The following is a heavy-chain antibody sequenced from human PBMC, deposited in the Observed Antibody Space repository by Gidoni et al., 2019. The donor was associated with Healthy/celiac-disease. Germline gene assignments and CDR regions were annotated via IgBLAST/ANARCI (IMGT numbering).Heavy chain of an antibody. CDR3: ARDTNCTGGVCYTKDQFDY. V-gene: IGHV3-7*01. J-gene: IGHJ4*02. D-gene: IGHD2-8*02. CDR2: IKQDGSEN. CDR1: GFTFSRCW. Sequence: EVQLVESGGGLVQPGGSLRLSCAASGFTFSRCWMSWVRRAPGKGLEWVANIKQDGSENYYVDSVKGRFTISRDNAKNSLYLQMNSLRAEDTAVYYCARDTNCTGGVCYTKDQFDYWGQGTLVTVSS.